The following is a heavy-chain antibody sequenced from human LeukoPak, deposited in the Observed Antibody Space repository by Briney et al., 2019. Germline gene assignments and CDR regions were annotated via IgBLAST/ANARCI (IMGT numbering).Heavy chain of an antibody. J-gene: IGHJ4*02. Sequence: PGGSLRLSCAASGFASRFTFTNYVMNWVRQAPGKGLEWVSYISSDSNYIYYADSVKGRFTISRDNAKNSLYLQMKSLRAEDTAVYYCARETVGATDYWGQGTLVTVSS. D-gene: IGHD1-26*01. V-gene: IGHV3-21*06. CDR3: ARETVGATDY. CDR1: GFASRFTFTNYV. CDR2: ISSDSNYI.